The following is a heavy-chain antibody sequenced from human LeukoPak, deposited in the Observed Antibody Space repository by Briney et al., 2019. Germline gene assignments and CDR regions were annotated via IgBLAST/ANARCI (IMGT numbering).Heavy chain of an antibody. V-gene: IGHV3-74*01. CDR2: ISSDGSST. J-gene: IGHJ6*02. CDR1: GFTFSSYW. CDR3: ARGSYYDFWSGYSCGMDV. D-gene: IGHD3-3*01. Sequence: PEGSLRLSCAASGFTFSSYWMHWVRQVPGKGLVWVSRISSDGSSTSYADSVKGRFTISRDNAKNTLYLQMNSLRVEDTAVYYCARGSYYDFWSGYSCGMDVWGQGTTATVSS.